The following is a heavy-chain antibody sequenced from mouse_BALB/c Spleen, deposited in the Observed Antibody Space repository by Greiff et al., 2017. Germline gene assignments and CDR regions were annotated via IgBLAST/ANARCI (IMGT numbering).Heavy chain of an antibody. J-gene: IGHJ2*01. V-gene: IGHV1-69*02. CDR3: TRGGYDGDY. CDR2: IYPSDSYT. D-gene: IGHD2-2*01. Sequence: QVQLQQSGAELVRPGASVKLSCKASGYTFTSYWINWVKQRPGQGLEWIGNIYPSDSYTNYNQKFKDKATLTVDKSSSTAYMQLSSLTSEDSAVYYCTRGGYDGDYWGQGTTLTVSS. CDR1: GYTFTSYW.